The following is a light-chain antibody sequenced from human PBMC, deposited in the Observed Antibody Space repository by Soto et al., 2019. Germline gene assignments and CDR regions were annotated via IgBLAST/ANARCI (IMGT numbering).Light chain of an antibody. V-gene: IGKV3-11*01. CDR1: QSVHTF. CDR2: GAS. Sequence: EFVLTHSPDTLSLSPWEVASLSCRASQSVHTFLAWYQQKPGQAPRLLIYGASTRATGVPARFSGSGSGTDFTLIISSLEPEDFAVYYCHQRSNWPPDTFGQGTKVDIK. CDR3: HQRSNWPPDT. J-gene: IGKJ1*01.